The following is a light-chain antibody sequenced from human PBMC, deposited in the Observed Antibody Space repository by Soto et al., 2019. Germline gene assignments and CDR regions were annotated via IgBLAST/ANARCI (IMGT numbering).Light chain of an antibody. Sequence: EIVMTQSPATLSVSPGERATLSCRASQSVSSTLAWYQQEPGQAPRLLIYGASTRATGIPARFSGGGSGTEFTLTISSLQSEDFADYYCQQYNNWPWTFGQGTKVDIK. CDR2: GAS. J-gene: IGKJ1*01. V-gene: IGKV3-15*01. CDR3: QQYNNWPWT. CDR1: QSVSST.